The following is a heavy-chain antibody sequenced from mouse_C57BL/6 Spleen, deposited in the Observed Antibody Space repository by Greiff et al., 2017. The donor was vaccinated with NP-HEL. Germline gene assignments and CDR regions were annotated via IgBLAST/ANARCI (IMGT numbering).Heavy chain of an antibody. CDR3: VRINWDWYFDV. CDR2: IRSKSNNYAT. CDR1: GFSFNTYA. J-gene: IGHJ1*03. V-gene: IGHV10-1*01. Sequence: EVKLVESGGGLVQPKGSLKLSCAASGFSFNTYAMNWVRQAPGKGLEWVARIRSKSNNYATYYADSVKDRFTISRDDSESMLYLQMNNLKTEDTAMYYCVRINWDWYFDVWGTGTTVTVSS. D-gene: IGHD4-1*02.